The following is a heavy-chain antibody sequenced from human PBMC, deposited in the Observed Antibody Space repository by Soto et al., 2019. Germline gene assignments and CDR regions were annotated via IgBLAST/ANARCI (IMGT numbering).Heavy chain of an antibody. CDR1: GFTFSSYG. CDR3: AKGHRPYSSGWYGDWYFDL. V-gene: IGHV3-30*18. D-gene: IGHD6-19*01. Sequence: QVQLVESGGGVVQPGRSLRLSCAASGFTFSSYGMHWVRQAPGKGLEWVAVISYDGSNKYYADSVKGRFTISRDNSKNTLYLQMNSLRAEDTAVYYCAKGHRPYSSGWYGDWYFDLWGRGTLVTVSS. CDR2: ISYDGSNK. J-gene: IGHJ2*01.